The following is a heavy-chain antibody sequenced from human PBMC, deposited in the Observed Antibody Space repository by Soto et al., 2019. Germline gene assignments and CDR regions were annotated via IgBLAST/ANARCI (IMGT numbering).Heavy chain of an antibody. CDR2: IIPIFGTA. CDR3: ARAGGLSGSGSRPYYYGMDV. Sequence: SVKVSCKASGGTFSSYAISWVRQAPGQGLEWMGGIIPIFGTANYAQKFQGRVTITADESTSAAYMELSSLRSEDTAVYYCARAGGLSGSGSRPYYYGMDVWGQGTTVTVSS. D-gene: IGHD3-10*01. CDR1: GGTFSSYA. J-gene: IGHJ6*02. V-gene: IGHV1-69*13.